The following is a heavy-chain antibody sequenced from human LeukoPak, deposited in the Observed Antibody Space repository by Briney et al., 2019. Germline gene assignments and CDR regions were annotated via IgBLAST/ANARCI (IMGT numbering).Heavy chain of an antibody. V-gene: IGHV3-9*01. J-gene: IGHJ4*02. D-gene: IGHD2-15*01. CDR1: GFTFDDYA. CDR2: ISWNSGSI. Sequence: PGGSLRLSCAASGFTFDDYAMHWVRQAPGKGLEWVSGISWNSGSIGYADSVKGRSTISRDNAKNSLYLQMNSLRAEDTALYYCAKDTAHYCSGGSCYHDWGQGTLVTVSS. CDR3: AKDTAHYCSGGSCYHD.